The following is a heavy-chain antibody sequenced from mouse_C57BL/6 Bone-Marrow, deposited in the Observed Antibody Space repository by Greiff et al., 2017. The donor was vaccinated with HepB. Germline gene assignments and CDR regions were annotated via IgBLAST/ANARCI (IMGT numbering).Heavy chain of an antibody. Sequence: DVKLQESGGGLVQPGESLKLSCESNEYEFPSHDMSWVRKTPEKRLELVAAINSDGGSTYYPDTMERRFIISRDNTKKTLYLQMSSLRSEDTALYYCARYGNYADYAMDYWGQGTSVTVSS. CDR3: ARYGNYADYAMDY. V-gene: IGHV5-2*01. D-gene: IGHD2-10*02. J-gene: IGHJ4*01. CDR1: EYEFPSHD. CDR2: INSDGGST.